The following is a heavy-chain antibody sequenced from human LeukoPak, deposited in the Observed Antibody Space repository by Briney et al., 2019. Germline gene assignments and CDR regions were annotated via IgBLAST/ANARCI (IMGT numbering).Heavy chain of an antibody. J-gene: IGHJ5*02. V-gene: IGHV4-34*01. CDR3: ARGDPVEMATTNWFDP. CDR2: ISHSGST. CDR1: GVSFSGYY. D-gene: IGHD5-24*01. Sequence: SETLSLTCAVSGVSFSGYYWSWIRQPPGKGPEWIGEISHSGSTNYNPSLKSRVTISLDTSKNQFSLKLSFVTAADTAVYYCARGDPVEMATTNWFDPWGQGTLVTVSS.